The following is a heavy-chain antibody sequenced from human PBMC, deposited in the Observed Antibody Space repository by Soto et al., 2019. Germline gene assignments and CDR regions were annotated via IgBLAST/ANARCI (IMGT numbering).Heavy chain of an antibody. V-gene: IGHV3-23*01. CDR3: AKDLSMIVVVPTEEWVVFDY. D-gene: IGHD3-22*01. J-gene: IGHJ4*02. CDR2: ISGSGGST. Sequence: GGSLRLSCAASGFTFSSYAMSWVRQAPGKGLEWVSAISGSGGSTYYADSVKGRFTISRDNSKNTLYLQMNSLRAEDTAVYYCAKDLSMIVVVPTEEWVVFDYWGQGTLVTVSS. CDR1: GFTFSSYA.